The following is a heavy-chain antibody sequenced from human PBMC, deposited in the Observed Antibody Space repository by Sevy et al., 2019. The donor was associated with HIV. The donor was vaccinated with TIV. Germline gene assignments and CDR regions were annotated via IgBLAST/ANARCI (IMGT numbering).Heavy chain of an antibody. V-gene: IGHV3-11*01. CDR1: GFTFSDYC. J-gene: IGHJ3*02. CDR2: ISGSGSTI. D-gene: IGHD3-22*01. Sequence: GGSLRLSCAASGFTFSDYCMSWIRQAPGKGLEWVSYISGSGSTIYYADSVKGRFTISRDNAKNSLYLQMNSLRAEDTAVYYCARSDSSGYYMWGAFDIWGQGTMVTVSS. CDR3: ARSDSSGYYMWGAFDI.